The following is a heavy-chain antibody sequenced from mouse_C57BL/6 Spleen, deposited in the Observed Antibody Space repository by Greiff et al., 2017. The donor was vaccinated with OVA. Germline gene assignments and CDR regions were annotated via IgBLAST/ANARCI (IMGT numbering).Heavy chain of an antibody. CDR3: AIKSPYFYFDY. CDR1: GYTFTSYW. D-gene: IGHD1-1*01. J-gene: IGHJ2*01. V-gene: IGHV1-69*01. Sequence: QVQLKQPGAELVMPGASVKLSCKASGYTFTSYWMHWVKQRPGQGLEWIGEIDPSDSYTNYNQKFKGKSTLTVDKSSSTAYMQLSSLTSEDSAVYYCAIKSPYFYFDYWGQGTTLTVSS. CDR2: IDPSDSYT.